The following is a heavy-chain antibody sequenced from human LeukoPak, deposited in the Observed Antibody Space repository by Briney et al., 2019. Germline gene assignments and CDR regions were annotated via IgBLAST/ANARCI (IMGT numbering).Heavy chain of an antibody. CDR2: IYPGDSDT. D-gene: IGHD2-2*01. Sequence: GESLKISCKGSGYSFTSYWIGWVRQMPGKGLECMGIIYPGDSDTRYSPSFQGQVTISAEKSISTAYLQWSSLKASDTAMYYCARIFAVVPADLDYWGQGTLVTVSS. CDR3: ARIFAVVPADLDY. J-gene: IGHJ4*02. V-gene: IGHV5-51*01. CDR1: GYSFTSYW.